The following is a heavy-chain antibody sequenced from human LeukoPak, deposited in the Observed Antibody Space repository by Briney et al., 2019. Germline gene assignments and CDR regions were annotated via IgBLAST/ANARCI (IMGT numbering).Heavy chain of an antibody. J-gene: IGHJ6*02. CDR2: IKSKTDGGTT. Sequence: RGSLRLSCAASGFTFSNAWMNWVRQAPGKGLEWVGRIKSKTDGGTTDYAAPVKGRFTISRDDSKNTLYLQMNSLKTEDTAVYYCTTVQVAYCGGDCYSDGMDVWGQGTTVTVSS. D-gene: IGHD2-21*02. V-gene: IGHV3-15*07. CDR3: TTVQVAYCGGDCYSDGMDV. CDR1: GFTFSNAW.